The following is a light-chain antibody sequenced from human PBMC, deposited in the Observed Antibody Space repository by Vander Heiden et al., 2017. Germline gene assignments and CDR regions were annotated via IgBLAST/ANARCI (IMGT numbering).Light chain of an antibody. CDR2: YDD. CDR1: SPNIGNNA. Sequence: QSVLTQPPSVSEAPRQTVTISCSGSSPNIGNNAVNWYQQPPGKAPNLLIYYDDLLPSGVSARFSGSKSGTSASLAISGLQSEDEADYYCAAGDDSLNGWVFGGGTKLTVL. CDR3: AAGDDSLNGWV. V-gene: IGLV1-36*01. J-gene: IGLJ3*02.